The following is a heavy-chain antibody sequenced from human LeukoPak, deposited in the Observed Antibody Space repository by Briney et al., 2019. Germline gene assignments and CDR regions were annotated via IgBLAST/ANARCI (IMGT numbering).Heavy chain of an antibody. CDR2: ISAYNGNT. D-gene: IGHD2-15*01. V-gene: IGHV1-18*01. J-gene: IGHJ5*02. Sequence: ASVKVSCKASGYTFTSYGISWVRQAPGQGLEWMGWISAYNGNTNYAQKLQGRVTMTTDTSTSTAYMELRSLRSDDTAVYYCAREGCSGGSCETENWFDPWGQGTLVTVSS. CDR1: GYTFTSYG. CDR3: AREGCSGGSCETENWFDP.